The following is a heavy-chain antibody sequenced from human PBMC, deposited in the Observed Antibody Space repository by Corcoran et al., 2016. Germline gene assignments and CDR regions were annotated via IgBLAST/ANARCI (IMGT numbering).Heavy chain of an antibody. CDR3: AREVRRSLPDY. J-gene: IGHJ4*02. V-gene: IGHV3-33*01. Sequence: QVQLVESGGGVVQPGRSLRLSCAASGFTFSSYGMHWVRQAPGKGLEWVAVIWYDGSNKYYADSVKGRFTISRENSKNTLYLQMNSLRAEDTAVYYCAREVRRSLPDYWGQGTLVTVSS. CDR1: GFTFSSYG. CDR2: IWYDGSNK. D-gene: IGHD3-22*01.